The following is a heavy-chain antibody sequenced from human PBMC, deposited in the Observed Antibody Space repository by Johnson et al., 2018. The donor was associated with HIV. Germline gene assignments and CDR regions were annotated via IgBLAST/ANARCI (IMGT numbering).Heavy chain of an antibody. Sequence: VQLVESGGGVVRPGGSLRLSCAASGFTVSSNYMSWVRQAPGKGLEWVSVIYIGGSPYYADSVKGRFTISRDNSKNTLYLQMNSLRAEDTAVYYCATGSPTVTTNAFDIWGQGTMVTVSS. V-gene: IGHV3-66*01. D-gene: IGHD4-17*01. CDR3: ATGSPTVTTNAFDI. CDR1: GFTVSSNY. J-gene: IGHJ3*02. CDR2: IYIGGSP.